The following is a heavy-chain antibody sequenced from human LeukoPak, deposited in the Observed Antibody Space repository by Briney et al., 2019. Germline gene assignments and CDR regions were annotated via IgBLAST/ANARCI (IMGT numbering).Heavy chain of an antibody. Sequence: QPGGSLRLSCAASGFTFSSYEMHWVRRAPGKGLEWVSYISSSDSTIYYAGSVKGRFTISRDTSKNTVSLQMNSLRAEDTAVYYCAGDKTTGGWYEFDYWGQGTLVTVSS. D-gene: IGHD6-19*01. J-gene: IGHJ4*02. CDR2: ISSSDSTI. V-gene: IGHV3-48*03. CDR1: GFTFSSYE. CDR3: AGDKTTGGWYEFDY.